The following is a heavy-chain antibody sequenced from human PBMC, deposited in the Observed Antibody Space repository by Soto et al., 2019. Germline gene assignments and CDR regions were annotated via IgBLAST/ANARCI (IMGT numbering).Heavy chain of an antibody. CDR1: GDSISSYY. D-gene: IGHD3-22*01. V-gene: IGHV4-59*01. CDR2: LYYGRSA. Sequence: QVQLQESGPGLVKPSETLSLTCAVSGDSISSYYCMWIRQPPGKGLESIGYLYYGRSANYNPSLKGRVTLSVDTSTNRCSLTLISMTAADTAVYYCALRSMAVVPEYWGQGTLVTVSS. CDR3: ALRSMAVVPEY. J-gene: IGHJ4*02.